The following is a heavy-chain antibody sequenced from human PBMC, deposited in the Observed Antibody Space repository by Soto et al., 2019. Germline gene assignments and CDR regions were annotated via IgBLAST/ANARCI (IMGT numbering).Heavy chain of an antibody. J-gene: IGHJ4*02. CDR3: ARSIVVVTALDY. Sequence: GASVKVSCKASGYTFTSYAMHWVRQAPGQRLEWMGWINAGNGNTKYSQKFQGRVTMTTDTSTSTAYMELSSLRSEDTAVYYCARSIVVVTALDYWGQGTLVTVSS. D-gene: IGHD2-21*02. CDR2: INAGNGNT. V-gene: IGHV1-3*01. CDR1: GYTFTSYA.